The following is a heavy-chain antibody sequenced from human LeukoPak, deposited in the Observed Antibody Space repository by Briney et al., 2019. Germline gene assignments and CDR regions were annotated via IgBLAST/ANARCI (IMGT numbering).Heavy chain of an antibody. CDR2: ISSSGSTI. CDR3: ARGTTGDYYYYYMDV. D-gene: IGHD1-7*01. V-gene: IGHV3-11*01. J-gene: IGHJ6*03. CDR1: GFTFSDYY. Sequence: GGSLRLSCAASGFTFSDYYMSWIRQAPGKGLEWVSYISSSGSTIYYAASVKGRFTISRDNAKNSLYLQMNSLRAEDTAVYYCARGTTGDYYYYYMDVWGKGTTVTVSS.